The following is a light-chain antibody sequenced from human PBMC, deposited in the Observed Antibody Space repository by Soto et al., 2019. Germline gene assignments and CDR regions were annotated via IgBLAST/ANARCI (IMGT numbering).Light chain of an antibody. V-gene: IGLV2-14*01. CDR2: DVS. Sequence: QSALTQPASVSGSPGQSITISCTGTSSDVGGYNYVSWYQQHPGKAPKLMIYDVSNRPSGVSNRFSGSTSGNTASLTISGLRAEDEADYYCSSYTSSSTLYVVFGGGTQLTVL. CDR3: SSYTSSSTLYVV. J-gene: IGLJ2*01. CDR1: SSDVGGYNY.